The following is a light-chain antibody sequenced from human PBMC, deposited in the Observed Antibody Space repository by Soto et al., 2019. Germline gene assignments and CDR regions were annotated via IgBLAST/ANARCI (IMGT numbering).Light chain of an antibody. Sequence: QSALTQPASVSGSPGQSITIACTGTNRDVGSYNLVSWYQQRPGEAPKLIISEVRNRPSGISYRFTGSKSGNTASLTISGLQAEDEAHYYCCSYAGSDTMIFGGGTKVTVL. CDR1: NRDVGSYNL. V-gene: IGLV2-23*02. CDR3: CSYAGSDTMI. CDR2: EVR. J-gene: IGLJ2*01.